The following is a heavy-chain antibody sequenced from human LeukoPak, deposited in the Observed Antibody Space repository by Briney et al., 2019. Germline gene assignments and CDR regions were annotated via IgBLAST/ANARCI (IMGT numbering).Heavy chain of an antibody. V-gene: IGHV3-23*01. J-gene: IGHJ4*02. CDR2: ISGSGGST. Sequence: PGGSLRLSCAASGFTFSSYAMSWVRQAPGKGLEWVSAISGSGGSTYYADSVKGRFTISRDNSKNTFYLQMDSLRNEDTAVYYCTRQAYYNFDYWGQGTLVTVSS. CDR1: GFTFSSYA. D-gene: IGHD3-10*01. CDR3: TRQAYYNFDY.